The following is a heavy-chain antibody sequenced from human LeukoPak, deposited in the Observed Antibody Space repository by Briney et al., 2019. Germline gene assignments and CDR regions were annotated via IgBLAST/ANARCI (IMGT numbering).Heavy chain of an antibody. CDR3: ARGFWDIVVVPAAGAFDI. CDR2: ISSSSSYI. Sequence: GGSLRLSCAASGFTFNRYAMHWVRQAPGKGLEWVSSISSSSSYIYYADSVKGRFTISRDNAKNSLYLQMNSLRAEDTAVYYCARGFWDIVVVPAAGAFDIWGQGTMVTVSS. J-gene: IGHJ3*02. D-gene: IGHD2-2*01. V-gene: IGHV3-21*01. CDR1: GFTFNRYA.